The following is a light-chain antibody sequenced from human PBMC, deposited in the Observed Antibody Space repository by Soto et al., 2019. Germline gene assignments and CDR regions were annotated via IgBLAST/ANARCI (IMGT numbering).Light chain of an antibody. CDR1: SRDVGGYNY. J-gene: IGLJ1*01. V-gene: IGLV2-14*01. CDR3: SSFASGSTLVV. Sequence: QSALTQPASVSGSPGQAITISCTGTSRDVGGYNYVAWYQQHPDRAPKVMIYEVSNRPSGVSNRFSGSKSGNTASLTTSGLQAEDEADYYCSSFASGSTLVVFGTGTKVTVL. CDR2: EVS.